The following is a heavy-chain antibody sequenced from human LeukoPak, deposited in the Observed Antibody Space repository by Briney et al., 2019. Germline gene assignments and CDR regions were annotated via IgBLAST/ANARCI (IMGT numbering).Heavy chain of an antibody. CDR2: IYYSGST. CDR3: ARLVSGGYRYYFDY. Sequence: SETLSRTCTVSGGSISSSSYYWGWIRQPPGKGLEWIGSIYYSGSTYYNPSLKSRVTISVDTSKNQFSLKLSSVTAADTAVYYCARLVSGGYRYYFDYWGQGTLVTVSS. J-gene: IGHJ4*02. CDR1: GGSISSSSYY. V-gene: IGHV4-39*01. D-gene: IGHD1-26*01.